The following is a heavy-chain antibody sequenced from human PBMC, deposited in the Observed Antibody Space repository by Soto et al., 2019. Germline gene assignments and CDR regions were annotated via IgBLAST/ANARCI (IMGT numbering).Heavy chain of an antibody. J-gene: IGHJ4*02. V-gene: IGHV5-51*01. D-gene: IGHD6-25*01. CDR3: ARLLYNSGWHHFDY. Sequence: GESLKISCKGSGYIFTNYWISWVRQMPGKGLEWMGIMYPGDSHTRYSPSFQGRVTMSADRSITTAYLQLSGLKASDTAMYFCARLLYNSGWHHFDYWGQGTLVTVSS. CDR2: MYPGDSHT. CDR1: GYIFTNYW.